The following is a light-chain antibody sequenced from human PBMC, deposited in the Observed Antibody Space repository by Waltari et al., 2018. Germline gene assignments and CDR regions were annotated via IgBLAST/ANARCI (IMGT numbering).Light chain of an antibody. V-gene: IGKV3-15*01. CDR3: QQYNSWRT. J-gene: IGKJ2*01. CDR2: GAS. CDR1: QSIARN. Sequence: EIVMTQSPPTLSVSPGERATLSSRASQSIARNLAWYQQKPGQAPRLLMYGASTRATCIPARFSGSGSGTDFTLTISSLQSEDSAVYYCQQYNSWRTFGQGTKLEIK.